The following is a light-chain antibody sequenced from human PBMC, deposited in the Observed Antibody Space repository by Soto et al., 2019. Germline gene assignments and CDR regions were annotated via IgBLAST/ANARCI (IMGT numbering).Light chain of an antibody. CDR3: QTSDKWPL. Sequence: EIVMTQSPATLSVSPGERATLSCRASQSVSSNSAWYQQKPGQAPRLLIYGASTRATGIPARFSGSGSGTEFTLTISSLQSEDFAVYYCQTSDKWPLFGQGTRLEIK. J-gene: IGKJ5*01. CDR2: GAS. CDR1: QSVSSN. V-gene: IGKV3D-15*01.